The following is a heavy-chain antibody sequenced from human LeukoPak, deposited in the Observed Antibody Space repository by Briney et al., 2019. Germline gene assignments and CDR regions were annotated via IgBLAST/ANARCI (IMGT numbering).Heavy chain of an antibody. CDR1: GFTFSHYW. CDR3: AELGITMIGGV. CDR2: IKQDGSEI. V-gene: IGHV3-7*01. J-gene: IGHJ6*04. Sequence: GGSLRLSCVAYGFTFSHYWMTWVRQAPGKEPEWVANIKQDGSEIFYVDSVRGRFAISRDNAKNSLYLQMNNLRVEDTAVYYCAELGITMIGGVWGKGTTVTISS. D-gene: IGHD3-10*02.